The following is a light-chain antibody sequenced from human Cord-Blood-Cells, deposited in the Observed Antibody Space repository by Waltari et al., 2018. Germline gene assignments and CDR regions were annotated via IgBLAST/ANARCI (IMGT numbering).Light chain of an antibody. V-gene: IGLV2-14*01. CDR2: DVS. Sequence: QSALTQPASVSGSPGQSTTISCTGTSRAAGGYHSVSWYQQRPGKAPKLMIYDVSNRPSGVSNRFSGSKSGNTASLTISGLQAEDEDDYYCSSYTSSSNVVFGGGTKLTVL. CDR1: SRAAGGYHS. CDR3: SSYTSSSNVV. J-gene: IGLJ2*01.